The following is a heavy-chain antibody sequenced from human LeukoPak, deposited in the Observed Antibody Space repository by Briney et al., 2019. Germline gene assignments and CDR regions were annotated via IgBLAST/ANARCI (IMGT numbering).Heavy chain of an antibody. D-gene: IGHD2-15*01. CDR1: GGSISSGSYY. CDR3: ARVRCRGGSCYSLYYYYYMDV. V-gene: IGHV4-61*02. J-gene: IGHJ6*03. CDR2: IYTSGST. Sequence: SETLSLTCTVSGGSISSGSYYWSWIRQPAGKGLEWIGRIYTSGSTNYNPSLKSRVTISVDTSKHQFSLKLSSVTAADTAVYYCARVRCRGGSCYSLYYYYYMDVWGKGTTVTVSS.